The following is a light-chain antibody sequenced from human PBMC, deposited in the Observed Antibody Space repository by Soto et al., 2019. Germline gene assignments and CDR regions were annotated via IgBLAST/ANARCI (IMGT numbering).Light chain of an antibody. V-gene: IGKV3-20*01. CDR2: GAS. Sequence: EIVLTQSPGTLSLSPGERATLSCRASQSVSSSYLAWYQQKPGQAPRLLIYGASSRATGIPDRFSGSGSGTDFTVTISRLEPEDFAVYYCQQYGSSPRTCGGGTKVEIK. CDR3: QQYGSSPRT. CDR1: QSVSSSY. J-gene: IGKJ4*01.